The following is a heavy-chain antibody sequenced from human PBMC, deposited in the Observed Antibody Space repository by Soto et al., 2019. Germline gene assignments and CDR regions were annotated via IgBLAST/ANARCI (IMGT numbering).Heavy chain of an antibody. CDR1: GFTFSSYG. CDR3: AKIAAEGGYNFYYFDY. V-gene: IGHV3-30*18. D-gene: IGHD5-12*01. CDR2: ISYEGTYK. J-gene: IGHJ4*02. Sequence: HPGGSLRLSCAASGFTFSSYGMYWVRQAPGKGLEWVAVISYEGTYKNYGDSVKGRFTISRDNSKSTLYLQMSSLRAEDTAVYYCAKIAAEGGYNFYYFDYWGQGTPVTVSS.